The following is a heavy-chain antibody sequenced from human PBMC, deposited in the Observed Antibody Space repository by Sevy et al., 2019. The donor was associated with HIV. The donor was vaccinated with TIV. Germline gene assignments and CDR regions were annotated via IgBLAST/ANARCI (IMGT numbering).Heavy chain of an antibody. CDR1: GSTFSNYD. J-gene: IGHJ3*02. CDR2: IRYDGSYK. CDR3: ATEVYSSTWYNDAFGI. V-gene: IGHV3-30*02. Sequence: GGSLRLSCAASGSTFSNYDMHWVRQAPGKGLEWVAFIRYDGSYKYYADSVKGRFTISRDNSKNTLYAQMNSLRAEDTAIYYCATEVYSSTWYNDAFGIWGQGTMVTVSS. D-gene: IGHD6-13*01.